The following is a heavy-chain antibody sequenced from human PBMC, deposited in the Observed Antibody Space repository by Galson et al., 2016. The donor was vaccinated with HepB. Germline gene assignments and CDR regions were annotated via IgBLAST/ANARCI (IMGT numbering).Heavy chain of an antibody. CDR2: IIPILGSA. D-gene: IGHD3-3*01. J-gene: IGHJ5*02. CDR1: GGSFSTYA. CDR3: ARESAISGVVSDNNWFDP. Sequence: SVKVSCKASGGSFSTYAISWVRQAPGQGLEWMGGIIPILGSADYAQKFQGRVTITADKSTSTAYMELSSLRSEDTAVYYCARESAISGVVSDNNWFDPWGQGTQVTVSS. V-gene: IGHV1-69*10.